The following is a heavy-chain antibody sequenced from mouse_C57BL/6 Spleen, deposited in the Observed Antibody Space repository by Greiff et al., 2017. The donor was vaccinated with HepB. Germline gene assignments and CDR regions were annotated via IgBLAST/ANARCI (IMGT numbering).Heavy chain of an antibody. CDR2: IYWDDDT. J-gene: IGHJ1*03. CDR3: ARRAVEDGYDSWYFDV. V-gene: IGHV8-12*01. D-gene: IGHD2-2*01. CDR1: GFSLSPSGMG. Sequence: VTLNVSGPGILQSSQTLRLTCSFSGFSLSPSGMGVSWIRQPSGKGLEWLAHIYWDDDTRYNPSLKSRLTISKDTSRNQVFLKITSVDTADTATYDSARRAVEDGYDSWYFDVWGTGTTVTVSS.